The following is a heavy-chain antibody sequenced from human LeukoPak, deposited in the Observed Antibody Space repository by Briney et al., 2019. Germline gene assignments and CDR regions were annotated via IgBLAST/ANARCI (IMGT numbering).Heavy chain of an antibody. CDR1: GFTFSSYW. J-gene: IGHJ4*02. D-gene: IGHD6-19*01. CDR2: INSDGSST. V-gene: IGHV3-74*01. CDR3: ARVGGYPGIAVAGYFDY. Sequence: PGGSLRLSCAASGFTFSSYWMHWVRQAPGKGLVWVSRINSDGSSTSYADSVKGRFTISRDNAKNTLYLQMNSLRAEDTVVYYCARVGGYPGIAVAGYFDYWGQGTLVTVSS.